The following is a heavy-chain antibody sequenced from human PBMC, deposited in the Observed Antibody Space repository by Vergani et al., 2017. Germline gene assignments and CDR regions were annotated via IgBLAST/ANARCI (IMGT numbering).Heavy chain of an antibody. CDR1: GGSFSGYY. D-gene: IGHD2-2*01. V-gene: IGHV4-34*01. J-gene: IGHJ4*02. CDR2: IYYSGST. CDR3: ARLSPILSAFDY. Sequence: QVQLQQWGAGLLKPSETLSLTCAVYGGSFSGYYWSWIRQPPGKGLEWIGSIYYSGSTNYNPSLKSRVTISVDTSKNQFSLKLSSVTAADTAVYYCARLSPILSAFDYWGQGTLVTVSS.